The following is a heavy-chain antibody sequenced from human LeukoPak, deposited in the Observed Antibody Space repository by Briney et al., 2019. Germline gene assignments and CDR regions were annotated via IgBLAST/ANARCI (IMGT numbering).Heavy chain of an antibody. D-gene: IGHD6-19*01. CDR3: ARDQPHIAVAGLNFDY. CDR2: IYYSGST. V-gene: IGHV4-39*07. J-gene: IGHJ4*02. CDR1: GGSISSGGYY. Sequence: EPSETLSLTCAVSGGSISSGGYYWGWIRQPPGKGLEWIGSIYYSGSTYYNPSLKSRVTISVDTSKNQFSLKLSSVTAADTAVYYCARDQPHIAVAGLNFDYWGQGTLVTVSS.